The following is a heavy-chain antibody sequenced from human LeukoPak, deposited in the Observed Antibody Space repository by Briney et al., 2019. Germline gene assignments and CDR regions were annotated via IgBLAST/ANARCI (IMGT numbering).Heavy chain of an antibody. CDR1: GFTFSSYA. J-gene: IGHJ4*02. CDR3: AKGGSYDSSGYYLDY. Sequence: GGSLRLSCAASGFTFSSYAMHWVRHAPGKGLEWVSGISWNSGSIGYADSVKGRFTISRDNAKNSLYLQMNSLRAEDTALYYCAKGGSYDSSGYYLDYWGQGTLVTVSS. CDR2: ISWNSGSI. D-gene: IGHD3-22*01. V-gene: IGHV3-9*01.